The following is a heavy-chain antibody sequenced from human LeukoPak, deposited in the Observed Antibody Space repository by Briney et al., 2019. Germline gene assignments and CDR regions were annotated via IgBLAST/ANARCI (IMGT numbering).Heavy chain of an antibody. V-gene: IGHV3-30-3*01. Sequence: PGGSLRLSCAASGFTFSSYAMHWVRQAPGKGLEWVAVISYDGSNKYYADSVTGRFTISRDNSKNTLYLQMNSLRAEDTAVYYCASGPLWFGELLYRFDYWGQGTLVTVSS. CDR3: ASGPLWFGELLYRFDY. CDR2: ISYDGSNK. J-gene: IGHJ4*02. CDR1: GFTFSSYA. D-gene: IGHD3-10*01.